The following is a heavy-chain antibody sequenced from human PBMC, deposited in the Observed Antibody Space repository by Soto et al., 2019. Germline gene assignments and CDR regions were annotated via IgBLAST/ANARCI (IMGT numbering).Heavy chain of an antibody. CDR3: AKDRRYYDSSGCFDY. CDR1: GFTFSSYA. D-gene: IGHD3-22*01. Sequence: GGSLRLSCAASGFTFSSYAMSWVRQAPGKGLEWVSAISGSGGSTYYADSVKGRFTISRDNSKNTLYLQMNSLRAEDTAVYYCAKDRRYYDSSGCFDYWGQGTLVTVSS. V-gene: IGHV3-23*01. J-gene: IGHJ4*02. CDR2: ISGSGGST.